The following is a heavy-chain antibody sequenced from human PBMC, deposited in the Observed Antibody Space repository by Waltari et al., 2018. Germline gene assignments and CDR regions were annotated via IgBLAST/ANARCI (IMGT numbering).Heavy chain of an antibody. CDR2: INPSSVGA. CDR1: GYTFIDYY. V-gene: IGHV1-2*02. J-gene: IGHJ4*02. Sequence: QVHLVQSGTEVKKPGASVKVSCKASGYTFIDYYMNGVRQAPGQGLEWMGGINPSSVGAKYAQNCRGRVTMTRDTSSRTVYIELGRLTYDDTAMYYCALDGGFDFWGQGTLVSVSS. CDR3: ALDGGFDF. D-gene: IGHD2-15*01.